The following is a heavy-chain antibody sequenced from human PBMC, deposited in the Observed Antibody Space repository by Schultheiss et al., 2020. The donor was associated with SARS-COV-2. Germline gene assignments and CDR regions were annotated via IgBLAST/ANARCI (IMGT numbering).Heavy chain of an antibody. CDR1: GGSIGRSGYY. Sequence: SETLSLTCSVSGGSIGRSGYYWGWIRQSPGKGLEWIGSVYYSGAPYYNPSLKSRVTIFVDTSKNQFFLKLTSMTVADTALYYCARPAWGGRGYRPGYFDYWGQGTLVTVSS. V-gene: IGHV4-39*01. CDR2: VYYSGAP. D-gene: IGHD6-25*01. J-gene: IGHJ4*02. CDR3: ARPAWGGRGYRPGYFDY.